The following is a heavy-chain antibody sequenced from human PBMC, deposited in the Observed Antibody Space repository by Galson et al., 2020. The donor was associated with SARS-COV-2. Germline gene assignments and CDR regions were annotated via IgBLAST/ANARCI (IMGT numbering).Heavy chain of an antibody. V-gene: IGHV1-2*02. D-gene: IGHD5-18*01. CDR1: GDTFTGYY. J-gene: IGHJ4*02. CDR2: INANSGGT. CDR3: ARDQDTAIGAPLDY. Sequence: ASVKVSCKASGDTFTGYYMHWVRQAPGQGLEWMGWINANSGGTNYAQKFQGRVTMTRDTSFSTAYMELSRLRSDDTAVYYCARDQDTAIGAPLDYWGQGTLVTVSS.